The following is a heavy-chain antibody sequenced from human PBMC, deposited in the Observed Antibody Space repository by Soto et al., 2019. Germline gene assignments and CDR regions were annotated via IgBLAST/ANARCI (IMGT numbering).Heavy chain of an antibody. CDR2: ISSSGSTI. CDR3: ARNPNLYSSSWYYFDY. V-gene: IGHV3-48*03. Sequence: GGSLRLSCAASGFTFSSYEMNWVRQAPGKGLEWVSYISSSGSTIYYADSVKGRFTISRDNAKNSLYLQMNSLRAEDTAVYYCARNPNLYSSSWYYFDYWGQGTLVTVSS. CDR1: GFTFSSYE. J-gene: IGHJ4*02. D-gene: IGHD6-13*01.